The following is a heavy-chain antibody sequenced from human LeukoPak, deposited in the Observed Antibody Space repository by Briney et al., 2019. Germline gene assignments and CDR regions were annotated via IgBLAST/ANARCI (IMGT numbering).Heavy chain of an antibody. D-gene: IGHD5-12*01. CDR1: GFTFSSYS. CDR2: ISSSSSYI. Sequence: GGSLRLSCAASGFTFSSYSMNWVRQAPGKGLEWVSSISSSSSYIYYADSVKGRFTISRDNAKNSLYLQMNSLRAEDTAVYYCARDRSSGYDKGAFDIWGQGTMVTVSS. V-gene: IGHV3-21*01. J-gene: IGHJ3*02. CDR3: ARDRSSGYDKGAFDI.